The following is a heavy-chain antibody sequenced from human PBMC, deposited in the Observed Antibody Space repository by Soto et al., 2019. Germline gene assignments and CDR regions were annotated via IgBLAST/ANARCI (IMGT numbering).Heavy chain of an antibody. J-gene: IGHJ3*02. D-gene: IGHD6-13*01. CDR2: ISYDGSNK. CDR3: ASKGIAAENAFDI. CDR1: GFTFSSYA. Sequence: QVQLVESGGGVVQPGRSLRLSCAASGFTFSSYAMHWVRQAPGKGLEWVAVISYDGSNKYYADSVKGRFTISRDNSKNTLYLQMNSLRAEDTAAYYCASKGIAAENAFDIWGQGTMVTVSS. V-gene: IGHV3-30-3*01.